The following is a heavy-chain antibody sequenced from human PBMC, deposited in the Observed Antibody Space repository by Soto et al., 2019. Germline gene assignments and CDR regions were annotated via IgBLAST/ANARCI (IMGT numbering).Heavy chain of an antibody. CDR2: IGTAGDT. V-gene: IGHV3-13*01. Sequence: GGSLRLSCAASGFTFSSYDMHWVRQATGKGLEWVSAIGTAGDTYYPGSVKGRFTISRENAKNSLYLQMNSLRAEDTAVYYCARDPHRLLGGGYGMDVWGQGTTVTVSS. J-gene: IGHJ6*02. D-gene: IGHD3-16*01. CDR1: GFTFSSYD. CDR3: ARDPHRLLGGGYGMDV.